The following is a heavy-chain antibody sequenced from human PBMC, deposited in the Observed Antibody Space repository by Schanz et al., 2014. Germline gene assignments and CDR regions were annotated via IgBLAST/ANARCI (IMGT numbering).Heavy chain of an antibody. CDR3: ARAGYDADNWFDP. CDR2: INSDGTKR. Sequence: VHLLESGGGLVQPGGSLRLSCAASEFTFSSYAMSWVRQAPGKGLEWVAFINSDGTKRFYADSVKSRFTISRDNAKNALFLQMNSLRAEDTAVYYCARAGYDADNWFDPWGQGTLVTVSS. D-gene: IGHD2-2*01. V-gene: IGHV3-33*08. J-gene: IGHJ5*02. CDR1: EFTFSSYA.